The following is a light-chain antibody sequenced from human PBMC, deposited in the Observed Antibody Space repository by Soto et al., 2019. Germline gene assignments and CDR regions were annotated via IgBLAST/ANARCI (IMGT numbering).Light chain of an antibody. V-gene: IGKV1-9*01. J-gene: IGKJ4*01. CDR2: AGT. CDR3: QQLHVYPST. Sequence: IQLTQSPSSLSASVGDRVTITCRASQDINSYLAWYQQKPGKAPNLLIYAGTSLQSGVPSRFSGSGSGTEITLNISSLQPEDFATYYCQQLHVYPSTFGGGTKVE. CDR1: QDINSY.